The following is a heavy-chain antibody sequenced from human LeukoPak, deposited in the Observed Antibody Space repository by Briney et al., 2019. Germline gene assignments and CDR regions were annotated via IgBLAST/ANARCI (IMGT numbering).Heavy chain of an antibody. Sequence: GGSLRLSCAASGFTVSSNYMSWVRQAPGKGLEWASVIYSGGSTYYADSVKGRFTISRDNSKNTLYLQMNSLRAEDTAVYYCARGEGRYCSGGSCYSAYWGQGTLVTVSS. V-gene: IGHV3-53*01. J-gene: IGHJ4*02. D-gene: IGHD2-15*01. CDR3: ARGEGRYCSGGSCYSAY. CDR2: IYSGGST. CDR1: GFTVSSNY.